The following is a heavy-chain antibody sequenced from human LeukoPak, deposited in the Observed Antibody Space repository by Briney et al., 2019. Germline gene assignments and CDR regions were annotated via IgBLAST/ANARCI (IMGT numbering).Heavy chain of an antibody. J-gene: IGHJ5*02. D-gene: IGHD3-22*01. CDR2: IYYSGST. Sequence: SETLSLTCTVSGGSVSSGSYYWSWIRQPPGKGLEWIGYIYYSGSTNYNPSLKSRVTISVDTSKNQFSLKLSSVTAAGTAVYYCARCSTYYYDSSLVWFDPWGQGTLVTVSS. CDR1: GGSVSSGSYY. CDR3: ARCSTYYYDSSLVWFDP. V-gene: IGHV4-61*01.